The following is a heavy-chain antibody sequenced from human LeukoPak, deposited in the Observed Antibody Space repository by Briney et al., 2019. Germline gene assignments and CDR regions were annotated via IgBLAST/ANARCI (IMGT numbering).Heavy chain of an antibody. CDR2: ISSNGGST. V-gene: IGHV3-64*01. CDR3: ATERVVPAAIGAFDI. CDR1: GFTFSSYA. J-gene: IGHJ3*02. D-gene: IGHD2-2*01. Sequence: GGSLRLSCAASGFTFSSYAMHWVRQAPGKGLEYFSAISSNGGSTYYANSVKGRFTISRDNSKNTLYLQMGSLRAEDMAVYYCATERVVPAAIGAFDIWGQGTMVTVSS.